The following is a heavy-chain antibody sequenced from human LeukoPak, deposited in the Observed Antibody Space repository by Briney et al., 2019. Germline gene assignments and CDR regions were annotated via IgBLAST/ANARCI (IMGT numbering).Heavy chain of an antibody. CDR3: ASAVAGIRD. D-gene: IGHD6-19*01. CDR1: GGPIYSFY. CDR2: IYHSGIT. V-gene: IGHV4-59*01. J-gene: IGHJ4*02. Sequence: PSETLSLTCSLSGGPIYSFYWTWLRQPPGKGLEGIGYIYHSGITNYNPSLKSRVTISIDKSKSQFSLKLSSVTAADTAVYYCASAVAGIRDWGRGTLVTVSS.